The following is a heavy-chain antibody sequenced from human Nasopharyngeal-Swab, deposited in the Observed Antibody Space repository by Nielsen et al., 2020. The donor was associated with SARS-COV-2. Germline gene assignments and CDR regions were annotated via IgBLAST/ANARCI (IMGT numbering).Heavy chain of an antibody. CDR3: ARVGVVIAHYYYYGMYV. Sequence: ETLSLTCAASGFTFSSYWMSWVRQAPGKGLEWVANIKQDGSEKYYVDSVKGRFTISRDNAKNSLYLQMNSLRAEDTAVYYCARVGVVIAHYYYYGMYVWGQGTTVTVSS. V-gene: IGHV3-7*01. CDR1: GFTFSSYW. D-gene: IGHD2-21*01. J-gene: IGHJ6*02. CDR2: IKQDGSEK.